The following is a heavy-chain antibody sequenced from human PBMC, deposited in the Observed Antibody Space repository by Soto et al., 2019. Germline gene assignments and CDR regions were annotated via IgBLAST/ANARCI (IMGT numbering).Heavy chain of an antibody. Sequence: QVQLVESGGGVVQPGRSLRLSCAASGFTFSSYGMHWVRQAPGKGLEWVAVISYDGSNKYYADSVKGRFTISRDNSKTTLYLQMNSLRAEDTAVYYCAKECVYDSSGWSFDYWGQGNLVTASS. CDR3: AKECVYDSSGWSFDY. CDR2: ISYDGSNK. J-gene: IGHJ4*02. D-gene: IGHD3-22*01. CDR1: GFTFSSYG. V-gene: IGHV3-30*18.